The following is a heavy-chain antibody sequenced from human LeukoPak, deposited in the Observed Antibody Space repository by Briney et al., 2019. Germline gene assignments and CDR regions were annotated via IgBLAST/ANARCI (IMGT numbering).Heavy chain of an antibody. CDR1: GGSISSGSYY. J-gene: IGHJ3*02. Sequence: PSETLSLTCTVSGGSISSGSYYWSWIRQPAGKGLEWIGRIYTSGSTNYNPSLKSRVTMSVDTSKNQFSLKLSSVTAADTAVYYCARATNDVTPTDAFDIWGQGTMVTVSS. CDR3: ARATNDVTPTDAFDI. CDR2: IYTSGST. D-gene: IGHD1-1*01. V-gene: IGHV4-61*02.